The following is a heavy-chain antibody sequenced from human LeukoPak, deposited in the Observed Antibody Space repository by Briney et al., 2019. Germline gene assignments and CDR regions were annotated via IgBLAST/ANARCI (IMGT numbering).Heavy chain of an antibody. CDR1: GGSISSYY. CDR3: ARDGYYYGSGSYYNGGFDY. D-gene: IGHD3-10*01. CDR2: IYTSGST. Sequence: SETLSLTCTVSGGSISSYYWSRIRQPAGKGLEWIGRIYTSGSTNYNPSLKSRVTMSVDTSKDQFSLKLSSVTAADTAVYYCARDGYYYGSGSYYNGGFDYWGQGTLVTVSS. V-gene: IGHV4-4*07. J-gene: IGHJ4*02.